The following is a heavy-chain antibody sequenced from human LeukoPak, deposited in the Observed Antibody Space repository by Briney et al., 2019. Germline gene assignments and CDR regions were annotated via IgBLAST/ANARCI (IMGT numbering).Heavy chain of an antibody. V-gene: IGHV4-34*01. CDR3: ARLPSIAAAWERTGPRYNWFDP. CDR1: GGSFSGYY. Sequence: SETLSLTCAVYGGSFSGYYWSWIRQPPGKGLEWIGEINHSGSTNYNPSLKSRVTISVDTSKNQFSLKLSSVTAADTAVYYCARLPSIAAAWERTGPRYNWFDPWGQGTLVTVSS. J-gene: IGHJ5*02. D-gene: IGHD6-13*01. CDR2: INHSGST.